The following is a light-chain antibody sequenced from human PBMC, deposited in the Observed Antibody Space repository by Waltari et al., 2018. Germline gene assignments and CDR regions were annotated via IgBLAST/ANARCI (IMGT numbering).Light chain of an antibody. J-gene: IGLJ2*01. CDR1: ALPKKY. CDR3: YSADSSDEIVV. V-gene: IGLV3-10*01. Sequence: SYELTQPPSVSVSPGQTARITCSGDALPKKYAYWYRQKSGQAPVLVIFEDTKRPSGIPGRFAGSSSGTVATLTISGAQVEDEADYYCYSADSSDEIVVFGGGTKLTVL. CDR2: EDT.